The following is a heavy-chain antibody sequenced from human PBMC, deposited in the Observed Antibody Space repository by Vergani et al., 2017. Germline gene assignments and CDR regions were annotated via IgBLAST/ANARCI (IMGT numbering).Heavy chain of an antibody. CDR2: SNAGNGNT. CDR1: GYTFTSYA. V-gene: IGHV1-3*02. CDR3: ARSDGGVIPDY. J-gene: IGHJ4*02. Sequence: QVQLVQSGAEVKKPGASVKVSCKASGYTFTSYAMHWVRQAPGQRLEWMGWSNAGNGNTKYSQEFQGRVTMTTDTSTSTAYMELRSLRSDDTAVYYCARSDGGVIPDYWGQGTLVTVSS. D-gene: IGHD2-8*02.